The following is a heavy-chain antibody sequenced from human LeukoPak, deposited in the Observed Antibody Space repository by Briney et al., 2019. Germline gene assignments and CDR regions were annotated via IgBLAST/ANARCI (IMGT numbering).Heavy chain of an antibody. V-gene: IGHV3-20*04. J-gene: IGHJ4*02. CDR2: INWNGGST. Sequence: PGGSLRLSCAASGFTFGNYGMSWVRQAPGKGLPWVSGINWNGGSTGYADSVEGRFTISRDNAKNSQYLQMNSLSVEDTALYYCARAQTYGDSRLLLDYWGQGTLVTVSS. CDR3: ARAQTYGDSRLLLDY. D-gene: IGHD4-17*01. CDR1: GFTFGNYG.